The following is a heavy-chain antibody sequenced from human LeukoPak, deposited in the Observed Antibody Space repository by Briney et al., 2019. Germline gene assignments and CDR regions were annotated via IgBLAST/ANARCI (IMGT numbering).Heavy chain of an antibody. J-gene: IGHJ4*02. Sequence: GGSLRLSCAASGFTFSSYGMHCVREAPGRGLEWVAFIRYDGNNKYQADSVKGRFTISRDNPKNTLYLQLNSLRAEDTAVYYCASSFFNGYSYGFDYWGQGTLVTVSS. CDR2: IRYDGNNK. D-gene: IGHD5-18*01. V-gene: IGHV3-30*02. CDR1: GFTFSSYG. CDR3: ASSFFNGYSYGFDY.